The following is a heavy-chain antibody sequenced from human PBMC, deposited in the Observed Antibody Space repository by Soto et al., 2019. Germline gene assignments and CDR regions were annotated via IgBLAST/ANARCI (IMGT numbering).Heavy chain of an antibody. J-gene: IGHJ6*02. Sequence: QVQLVQSGAEVKKPGASVKVSCKVSGYSLTKLSMYWVRQAPGKGLEWMGGFDPEDGETIYAQKFQGRVTMTEDKTTDTGYMELSSLRSEDTAVYYCATRVTTLGYYYGMDVWGQGTTVTVSS. CDR2: FDPEDGET. CDR1: GYSLTKLS. D-gene: IGHD4-17*01. CDR3: ATRVTTLGYYYGMDV. V-gene: IGHV1-24*01.